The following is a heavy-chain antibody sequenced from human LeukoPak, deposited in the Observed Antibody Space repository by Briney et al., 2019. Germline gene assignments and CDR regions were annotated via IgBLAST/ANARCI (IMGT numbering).Heavy chain of an antibody. J-gene: IGHJ4*02. D-gene: IGHD6-19*01. Sequence: GGSLRLSCEASGFTFNTYAIYWVHQAPGKGLEWVSGICGSGGCTYYAESVKGRFTISRDNSKNTVYLQMNSLTADDTAVYYCAKTTLGYSNGRYPGWPADCWGQGTLVTVSS. CDR1: GFTFNTYA. CDR2: ICGSGGCT. V-gene: IGHV3-23*01. CDR3: AKTTLGYSNGRYPGWPADC.